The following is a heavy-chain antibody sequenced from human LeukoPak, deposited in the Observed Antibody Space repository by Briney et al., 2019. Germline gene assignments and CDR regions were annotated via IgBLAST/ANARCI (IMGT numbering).Heavy chain of an antibody. J-gene: IGHJ4*02. D-gene: IGHD5-18*01. Sequence: ASVKVSCKASGYTFTSYYMHWVRQAPGQGLEWMGIINPSGGSTSYAQEFQGRVTMTRDTSTSTVYMELSSLRSEDTAVYYCARVQSGYSPDIYYFDYWGQGTLVTVSS. CDR1: GYTFTSYY. CDR2: INPSGGST. V-gene: IGHV1-46*01. CDR3: ARVQSGYSPDIYYFDY.